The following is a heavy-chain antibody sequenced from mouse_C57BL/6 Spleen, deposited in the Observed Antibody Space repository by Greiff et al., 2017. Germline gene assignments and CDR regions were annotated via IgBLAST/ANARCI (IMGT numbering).Heavy chain of an antibody. Sequence: VKLMESGAELVKPGASVKMSCKASGYTFTTYPIEWMKQNHGKSLEWIGNFHPYNDDTKYNEKFKGKATLTVEKSSSTVYLELSRLTSDDSAVYYCARQAYYGSSYYFDYWGQGTTLTVSS. CDR3: ARQAYYGSSYYFDY. CDR2: FHPYNDDT. J-gene: IGHJ2*01. D-gene: IGHD1-1*01. CDR1: GYTFTTYP. V-gene: IGHV1-47*01.